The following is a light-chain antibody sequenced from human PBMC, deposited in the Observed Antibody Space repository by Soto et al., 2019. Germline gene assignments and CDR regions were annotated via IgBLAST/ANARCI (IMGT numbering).Light chain of an antibody. Sequence: IQMTQSPSSLSASLGDRDTITCRASQGIGVYLAWFQQKPGKVPRLLIYAASALQSGVASRFSGGGSGTDFTLIINSLQPEDVATYYRQKYNSAPLTFGGGTKVDIK. CDR1: QGIGVY. CDR3: QKYNSAPLT. J-gene: IGKJ4*01. V-gene: IGKV1-27*01. CDR2: AAS.